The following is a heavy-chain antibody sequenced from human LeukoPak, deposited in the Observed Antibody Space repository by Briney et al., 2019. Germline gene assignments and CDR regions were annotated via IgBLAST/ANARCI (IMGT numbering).Heavy chain of an antibody. D-gene: IGHD4-23*01. CDR3: ARLHGGHFDY. J-gene: IGHJ4*02. CDR2: IYNSGST. CDR1: GGSISIYY. V-gene: IGHV4-59*08. Sequence: SETLSLTCTVSGGSISIYYWSWIRQPPGKRLEWIGYIYNSGSTNYNPSLKSRVTISVDRSKNQFSLKQSSVTAADTAVYYCARLHGGHFDYWGQGTLVTVSS.